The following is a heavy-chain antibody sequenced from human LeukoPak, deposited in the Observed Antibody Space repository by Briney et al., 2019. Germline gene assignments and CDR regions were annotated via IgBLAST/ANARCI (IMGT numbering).Heavy chain of an antibody. CDR1: GGSISSSSYY. CDR2: IYYSGST. J-gene: IGHJ4*02. CDR3: ARHPAYARFDY. V-gene: IGHV4-39*01. Sequence: PSETLSLTCTVSGGSISSSSYYWGWIRQPPGKGLEWIGSIYYSGSTYYNPSLKSRVTISVDTSKNKFSLKLSSVTAADTALYYCARHPAYARFDYWGQGTLVTVSS. D-gene: IGHD2-2*01.